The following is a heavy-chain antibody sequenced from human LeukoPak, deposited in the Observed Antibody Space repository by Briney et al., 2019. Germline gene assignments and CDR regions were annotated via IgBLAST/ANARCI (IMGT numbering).Heavy chain of an antibody. CDR2: ISSSSSYI. V-gene: IGHV3-21*01. J-gene: IGHJ4*02. Sequence: GRSLRLSCAASGFTFSSYGMHWVRQAPGKGLEWVSSISSSSSYIYYADSVKGRFTISRDNAKNSLYLQMNSLRAEDTAVYYCARDGGTDYWGQGTLVTVSS. D-gene: IGHD3-16*01. CDR3: ARDGGTDY. CDR1: GFTFSSYG.